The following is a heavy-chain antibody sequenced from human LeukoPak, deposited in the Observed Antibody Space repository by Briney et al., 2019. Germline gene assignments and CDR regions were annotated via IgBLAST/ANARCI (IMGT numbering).Heavy chain of an antibody. CDR3: ARDCRDY. V-gene: IGHV3-74*01. Sequence: GGSLRLSCPASGFTFSSYWMHWVRQVPGKGLVWVSRINSDGSSTTYADSVKGRFTISRDNARNTLYLQMNSLRVEDTALYYCARDCRDYWGQGTLVTVSS. CDR2: INSDGSST. J-gene: IGHJ4*02. CDR1: GFTFSSYW.